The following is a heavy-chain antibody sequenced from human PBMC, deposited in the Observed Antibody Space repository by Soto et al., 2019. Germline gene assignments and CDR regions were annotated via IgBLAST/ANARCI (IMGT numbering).Heavy chain of an antibody. CDR3: AREVYGDYAVYYFDY. V-gene: IGHV3-7*01. D-gene: IGHD4-17*01. CDR1: GFTFSSYW. J-gene: IGHJ4*02. CDR2: IKQDGSEK. Sequence: GGSLRLSCAASGFTFSSYWMSWVRQAPGKGLEWVANIKQDGSEKYYVDSVKGRFTISRDNAKNSLYLQMNSLRAEDTAVYYCAREVYGDYAVYYFDYWGQGTLVTVSS.